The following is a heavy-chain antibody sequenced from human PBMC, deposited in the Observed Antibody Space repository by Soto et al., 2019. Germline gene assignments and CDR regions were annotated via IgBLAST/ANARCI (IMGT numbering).Heavy chain of an antibody. CDR2: ISYDGSNK. CDR1: GFTFSSYA. J-gene: IGHJ4*02. CDR3: ARPFETILTGYRAPDDY. V-gene: IGHV3-30-3*01. Sequence: GGSLRLSCAASGFTFSSYAMHWVRQAPGKGLEWVAVISYDGSNKYYADSVKGRFTISRDNSKSTLYLQMNSLRAEDTAVYYCARPFETILTGYRAPDDYWGQGTLVTVSS. D-gene: IGHD3-9*01.